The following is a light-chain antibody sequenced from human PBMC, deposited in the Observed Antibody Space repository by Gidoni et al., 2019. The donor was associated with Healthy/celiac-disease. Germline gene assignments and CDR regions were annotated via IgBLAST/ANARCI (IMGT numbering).Light chain of an antibody. V-gene: IGKV3-20*01. Sequence: EIVLTQSPGTLSLSPGERATLSCRASQSVSSSYLAWYQQKPGQAPRLLIYGASSRATGIPDRFSGSGSGTDFTLTISRLEPEDFAVYYCQQYSGTFXQXTRLEIK. CDR1: QSVSSSY. J-gene: IGKJ5*01. CDR2: GAS. CDR3: QQYSGT.